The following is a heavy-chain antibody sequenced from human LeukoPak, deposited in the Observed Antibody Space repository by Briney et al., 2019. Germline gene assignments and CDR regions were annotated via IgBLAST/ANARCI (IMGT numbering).Heavy chain of an antibody. Sequence: PGGSLRLTCAASGFTFNGYWMSWVRQAPGKGLEWVANLNQDGSEKYYVDSVRGRFTISRDNAKNSLYLQMNSLRAEDTAVYYCARDDGVKYWGQGTLVTVSS. CDR3: ARDDGVKY. D-gene: IGHD5-24*01. CDR2: LNQDGSEK. J-gene: IGHJ4*02. V-gene: IGHV3-7*01. CDR1: GFTFNGYW.